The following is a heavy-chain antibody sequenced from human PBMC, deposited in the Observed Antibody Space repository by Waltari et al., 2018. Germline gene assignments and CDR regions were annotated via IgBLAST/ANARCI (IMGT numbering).Heavy chain of an antibody. CDR2: VNPENGHT. J-gene: IGHJ4*02. Sequence: QVEMVQSGAEVKKPGASVKVSCKTSGFIFTDYDVNWVRQAPGPGLEWVGWVNPENGHTEYAPKVGGRLSFTSDTSVSTAYMELRRLTSADTAVYYGMRLHRGVFRRIVGVTPNDYWGQGTLVSVSS. CDR1: GFIFTDYD. V-gene: IGHV1-8*01. CDR3: MRLHRGVFRRIVGVTPNDY. D-gene: IGHD2-21*02.